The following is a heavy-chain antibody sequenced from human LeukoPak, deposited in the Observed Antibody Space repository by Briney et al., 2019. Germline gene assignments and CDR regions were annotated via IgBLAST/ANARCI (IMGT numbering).Heavy chain of an antibody. Sequence: PGGSLRLSCAASRFTFSSYWMSWVRQAPGKGLEWVANIKQDGSAKYYVDSVKGRFTISRDNAKNTLYLQMNSLRVEDTAIYYCARGGSCSGGNCKYTRKEIDYWGQGTLVTVSS. D-gene: IGHD2-15*01. V-gene: IGHV3-7*01. CDR2: IKQDGSAK. CDR3: ARGGSCSGGNCKYTRKEIDY. CDR1: RFTFSSYW. J-gene: IGHJ4*02.